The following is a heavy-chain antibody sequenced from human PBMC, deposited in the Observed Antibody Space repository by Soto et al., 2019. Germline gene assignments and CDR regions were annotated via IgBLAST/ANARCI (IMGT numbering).Heavy chain of an antibody. J-gene: IGHJ6*02. CDR2: INAGNGNT. Sequence: QVQLVQSGAEVKKPGASVKVSCKASGYTFTSYAMHWVRQAPGQRLEWMGWINAGNGNTKYSQKFQGRVTITRDTSASTAYMELSSLRSEDTAVYYCARDVRYSSGHYYYYGMDVWGQGTTVTVSS. CDR3: ARDVRYSSGHYYYYGMDV. V-gene: IGHV1-3*01. CDR1: GYTFTSYA. D-gene: IGHD6-19*01.